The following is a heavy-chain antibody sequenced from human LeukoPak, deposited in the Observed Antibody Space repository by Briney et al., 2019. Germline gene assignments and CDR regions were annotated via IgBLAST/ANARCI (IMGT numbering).Heavy chain of an antibody. Sequence: ASVKVSCTASGYTFTSYGISWVRQAPGQGLEWMGWISAYNGNTNYAQKLQGRVTMTTDTSTSTAYMELRSLRSDDTAVYYCARYGQDFESGWYYYFDYWGQGTLVTVSS. V-gene: IGHV1-18*01. J-gene: IGHJ4*02. CDR2: ISAYNGNT. CDR3: ARYGQDFESGWYYYFDY. CDR1: GYTFTSYG. D-gene: IGHD6-19*01.